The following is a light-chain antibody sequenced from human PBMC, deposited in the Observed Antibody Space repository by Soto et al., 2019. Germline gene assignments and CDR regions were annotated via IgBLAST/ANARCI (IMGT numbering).Light chain of an antibody. CDR2: LGS. J-gene: IGKJ1*01. Sequence: DSVMTQSPLSLSVTPGEPASISCRSSQSILHSNGYNYLDWYVKKPGQSPQLLLYLGSNRASGVPDRFSGSGSGTDFRLKISRGEAEDVGMYYCLQATNIRVEFGQGTRVEIK. V-gene: IGKV2-28*01. CDR1: QSILHSNGYNY. CDR3: LQATNIRVE.